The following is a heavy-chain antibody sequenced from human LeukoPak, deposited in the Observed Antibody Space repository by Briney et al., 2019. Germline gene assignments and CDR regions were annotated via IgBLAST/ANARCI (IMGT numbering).Heavy chain of an antibody. CDR2: ISYDGDK. CDR1: GFSFSSYG. D-gene: IGHD3/OR15-3a*01. Sequence: GGSLRLSCTASGFSFSSYGMHWVRQAPGKGLEWVAVISYDGDKYYADSVKGRFTISRDNSKNTLYLQMNSLRAEDTAVYYCAKDLGHYFGTYNWFDPWGQGTLVTVSS. CDR3: AKDLGHYFGTYNWFDP. V-gene: IGHV3-30*18. J-gene: IGHJ5*02.